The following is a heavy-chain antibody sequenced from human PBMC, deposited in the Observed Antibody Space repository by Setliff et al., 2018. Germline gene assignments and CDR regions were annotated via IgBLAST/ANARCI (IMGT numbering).Heavy chain of an antibody. CDR2: ISAYNGNT. D-gene: IGHD2-2*01. CDR3: ARVLFHCSSTICYLDAFDI. V-gene: IGHV1-18*01. CDR1: GYTFISYG. J-gene: IGHJ3*02. Sequence: AASVKVSCKASGYTFISYGISWVRQAPGQGLEWMGWISAYNGNTNYAQKLQGRVTMTTDTSTSTAYMELRSLRSDDTAVYYCARVLFHCSSTICYLDAFDIWGQGTMVTVSS.